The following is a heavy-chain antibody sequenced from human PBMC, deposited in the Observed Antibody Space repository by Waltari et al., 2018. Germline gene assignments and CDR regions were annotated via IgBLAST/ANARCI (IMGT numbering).Heavy chain of an antibody. Sequence: QLQLQESGSGLVKPSQTLSLTCAVSGGSISSGGYSWSWIRPPPGKGLEWIGYIYHSGSPYYNPSLKSRVTISVDRSKNQFSLKLSSVTAADTAVYYCARSSTSQNWFDPWGQGTLVTVSS. J-gene: IGHJ5*02. CDR1: GGSISSGGYS. CDR3: ARSSTSQNWFDP. D-gene: IGHD2-2*01. CDR2: IYHSGSP. V-gene: IGHV4-30-2*01.